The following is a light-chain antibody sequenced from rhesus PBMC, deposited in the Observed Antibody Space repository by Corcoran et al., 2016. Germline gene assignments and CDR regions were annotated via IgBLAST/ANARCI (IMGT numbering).Light chain of an antibody. CDR1: QGISSY. CDR3: QQYKGYPLT. V-gene: IGKV1-28*02. Sequence: DIQMTQSPSSLSASVGDTVTITCRASQGISSYLTWFQQKPGKDPKLLIYAATTLQSGVPSRLRGSGSGTYVTLTISSLQPEDFATYYCQQYKGYPLTFGGGTKVEIK. CDR2: AAT. J-gene: IGKJ4*01.